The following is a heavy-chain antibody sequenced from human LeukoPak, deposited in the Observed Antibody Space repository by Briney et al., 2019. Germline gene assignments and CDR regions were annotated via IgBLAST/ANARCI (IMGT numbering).Heavy chain of an antibody. CDR2: IRGSGDDT. V-gene: IGHV3-23*01. Sequence: GGSLRLSCVASGFTFTNYAMSWLRQAPGKGLEWVSAIRGSGDDTYYADSVKGRFTISRDNSKNTVYLQMNSLRADDTAVYYCAHSSGYYGKWGQGTLVTVSS. J-gene: IGHJ4*02. CDR3: AHSSGYYGK. CDR1: GFTFTNYA. D-gene: IGHD3-22*01.